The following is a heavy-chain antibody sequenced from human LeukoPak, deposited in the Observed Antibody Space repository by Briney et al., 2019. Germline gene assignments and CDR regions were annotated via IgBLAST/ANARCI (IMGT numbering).Heavy chain of an antibody. CDR3: ARVRGSSSWSFDY. V-gene: IGHV4-59*01. J-gene: IGHJ4*02. Sequence: PSETLSLTCTVSGGSISSYYWSWIRQPPGKGLEWIGYIYYSGSTNYNPSLKSRVTISVDTSKNQFSLKLSSVTAADTAVYYCARVRGSSSWSFDYWGQGTLVTVSS. CDR1: GGSISSYY. D-gene: IGHD6-13*01. CDR2: IYYSGST.